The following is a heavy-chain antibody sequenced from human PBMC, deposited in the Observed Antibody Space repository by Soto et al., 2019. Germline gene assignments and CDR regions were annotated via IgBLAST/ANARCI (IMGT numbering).Heavy chain of an antibody. D-gene: IGHD2-2*02. V-gene: IGHV3-23*01. J-gene: IGHJ3*02. CDR3: AKDHFTGNGLYDAFDI. CDR1: GFAFSRYA. Sequence: GGSLRLSCAASGFAFSRYAMSWVRQAPGKGLEWVSSIRNTATDTYYADSVMGRFTVSRDNSKNILFLQMNSLRADDTALYYCAKDHFTGNGLYDAFDIWGRGTRVTGSS. CDR2: IRNTATDT.